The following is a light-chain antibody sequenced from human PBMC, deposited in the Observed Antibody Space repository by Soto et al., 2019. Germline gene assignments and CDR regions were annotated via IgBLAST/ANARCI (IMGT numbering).Light chain of an antibody. CDR2: GSR. J-gene: IGLJ2*01. Sequence: QSVLTQPPSVSGAPGQRVTISCTGASSDLGAGFDVHWYQQLPGTAPKLLIYGSRNRPSGVPDRFSGFKSGTSASLAITGLQAEDEGDYYSQAYDSSLSGGVVFGAGTKLTVL. CDR1: SSDLGAGFD. CDR3: QAYDSSLSGGVV. V-gene: IGLV1-40*01.